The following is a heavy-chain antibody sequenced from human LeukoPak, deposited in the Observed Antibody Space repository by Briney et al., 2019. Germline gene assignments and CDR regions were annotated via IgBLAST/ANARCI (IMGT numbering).Heavy chain of an antibody. CDR2: IKQDGSEK. J-gene: IGHJ4*02. CDR1: GFTFSSYW. D-gene: IGHD3-10*02. Sequence: GGSLRLSCAASGFTFSSYWMSWVRQAPGKGLEWVANIKQDGSEKYYAASVRGRFTISRDNAKNSLYLQMNSLRDEDTAVYYCARFVMLGYWGQGTLVTVSS. V-gene: IGHV3-7*01. CDR3: ARFVMLGY.